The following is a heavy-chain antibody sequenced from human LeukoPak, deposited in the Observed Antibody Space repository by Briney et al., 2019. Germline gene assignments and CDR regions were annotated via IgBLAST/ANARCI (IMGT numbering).Heavy chain of an antibody. CDR1: GFIFSSYD. D-gene: IGHD4-11*01. V-gene: IGHV3-13*01. CDR2: IGTAGDT. J-gene: IGHJ4*02. Sequence: GGSLRLSCAASGFIFSSYDMHWVRQVTGKSLEWVSAIGTAGDTYYPGSVKGRFTISRENAKNSLYLQMNSLRTEDTAVYYCVRDSTTFRFGYWGQGTLVTVSS. CDR3: VRDSTTFRFGY.